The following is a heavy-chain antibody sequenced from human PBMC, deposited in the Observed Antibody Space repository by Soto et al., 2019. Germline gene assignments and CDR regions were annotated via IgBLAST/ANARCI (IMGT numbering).Heavy chain of an antibody. J-gene: IGHJ5*02. CDR2: IYHTGNA. V-gene: IGHV4-39*01. CDR3: ARDYFDSSDYTTHWCDP. CDR1: GGSISNSRFY. Sequence: SETLSLTWGVSGGSISNSRFYWAWIRQPPGEGLEWIGSIYHTGNAYYNPSLKSRVTISVDTSKNQFSLKVTSVTAADTALYYCARDYFDSSDYTTHWCDPWGQGTLVTVS. D-gene: IGHD3-22*01.